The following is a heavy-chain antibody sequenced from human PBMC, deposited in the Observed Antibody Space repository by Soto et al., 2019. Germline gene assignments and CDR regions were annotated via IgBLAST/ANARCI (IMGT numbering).Heavy chain of an antibody. CDR2: IYSGGST. CDR3: ARDLYYGSGSYYSIDAFDI. D-gene: IGHD3-10*01. J-gene: IGHJ3*02. CDR1: GFTVSSNY. Sequence: GGSLRLSCAASGFTVSSNYMSWVRQAPGKGLEWVSVIYSGGSTYYADSVKGRFTISRDNSKNTLYLQMNSLRAEDTAVYYCARDLYYGSGSYYSIDAFDIWGQGIMVTVSS. V-gene: IGHV3-66*01.